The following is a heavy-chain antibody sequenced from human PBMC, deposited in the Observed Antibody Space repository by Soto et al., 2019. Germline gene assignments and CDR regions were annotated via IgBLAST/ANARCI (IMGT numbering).Heavy chain of an antibody. J-gene: IGHJ6*02. Sequence: QVQLVQSGAEVKKPGASVKVSCKASGYTFTSYDINWVRQATGQGLEWMGWMNPNSGNTGYAQKFQGRVTMTRNTSISTAYMELRSLRSEDTAVYYCAIAIPPYYYYGMDVWGQGTTVTVSS. CDR1: GYTFTSYD. CDR2: MNPNSGNT. V-gene: IGHV1-8*01. D-gene: IGHD2-21*01. CDR3: AIAIPPYYYYGMDV.